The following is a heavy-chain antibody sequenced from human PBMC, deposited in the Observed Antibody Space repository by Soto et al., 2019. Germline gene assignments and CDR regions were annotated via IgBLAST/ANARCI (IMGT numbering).Heavy chain of an antibody. CDR2: INPSGGT. J-gene: IGHJ4*02. D-gene: IGHD6-6*01. CDR1: GGSISSGGYY. Sequence: SETLSLTCTVSGGSISSGGYYWSWIRQHPGKGLEWIGEINPSGGTNYNPSLKSRVTISVATSKNQFSLKLSSVTAADTAVYYCARVLAARASRDFDYWGQGTLVTVSS. CDR3: ARVLAARASRDFDY. V-gene: IGHV4-39*07.